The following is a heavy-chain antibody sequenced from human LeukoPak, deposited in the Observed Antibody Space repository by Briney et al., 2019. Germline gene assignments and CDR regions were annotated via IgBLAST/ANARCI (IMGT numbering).Heavy chain of an antibody. CDR3: ARDNYGDYVFDY. J-gene: IGHJ4*02. D-gene: IGHD4-17*01. Sequence: SQTLSLTCTVSGGSISSGSYYWSWIRQPAGKGLEWIGRIYTSGSNNYNPSLKSRVTISVDTSKNQFSLKLSSVTAADTAVYYCARDNYGDYVFDYWGQGTLVTVSS. CDR1: GGSISSGSYY. CDR2: IYTSGSN. V-gene: IGHV4-61*02.